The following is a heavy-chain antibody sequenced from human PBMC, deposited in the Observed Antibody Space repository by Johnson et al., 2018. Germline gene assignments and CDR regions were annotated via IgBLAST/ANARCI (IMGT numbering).Heavy chain of an antibody. Sequence: QVQLVESGGGVVQPGRSLILSCSASGFSFSNYVMHWVRQAPGKGLEWVAVTSNDEGIKYYVDSVKGRFTISRDNSKGTLSLQINSLIAEDTAVYYCATGAISGVIYREFFQHWGQGTLVTVSS. CDR3: ATGAISGVIYREFFQH. CDR1: GFSFSNYV. CDR2: TSNDEGIK. J-gene: IGHJ1*01. D-gene: IGHD3-10*01. V-gene: IGHV3-30*03.